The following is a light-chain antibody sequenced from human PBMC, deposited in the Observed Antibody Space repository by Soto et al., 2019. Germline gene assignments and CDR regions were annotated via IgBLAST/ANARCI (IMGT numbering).Light chain of an antibody. CDR2: DVS. V-gene: IGLV2-11*01. J-gene: IGLJ1*01. CDR3: CSYAGSYTHV. CDR1: SSDVGGYNY. Sequence: QSALTQPRSVSGSPGQSVTISCTGTSSDVGGYNYVSWYQQHPGNAPKLMIYDVSKRPSGVTDRFTVSKAGNTASLNISGLQAEDEADYYCCSYAGSYTHVFGTGTKLTVL.